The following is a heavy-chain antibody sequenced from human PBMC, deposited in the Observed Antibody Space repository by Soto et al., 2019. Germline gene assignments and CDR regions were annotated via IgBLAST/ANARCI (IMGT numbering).Heavy chain of an antibody. J-gene: IGHJ5*02. CDR2: INHSGST. V-gene: IGHV4-34*01. CDR1: GGSFSGYY. Sequence: QVQLQQWGAGLLKPSETLSLTCAVYGGSFSGYYWSWIRQPPGKGLEWIGEINHSGSTNYNPPLKSRVTISVDTSKNQFSLKLSSVTAADTAVYYCARWGGRALNTTNWFDPWGQGTLVTVSS. CDR3: ARWGGRALNTTNWFDP. D-gene: IGHD3-16*01.